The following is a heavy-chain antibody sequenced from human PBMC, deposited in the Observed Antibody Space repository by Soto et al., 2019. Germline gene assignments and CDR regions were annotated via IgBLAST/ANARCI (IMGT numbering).Heavy chain of an antibody. CDR2: IYHSGST. CDR1: GDSITSGVYF. J-gene: IGHJ4*02. CDR3: ARAPTGE. Sequence: SETLSLTCTVSGDSITSGVYFWSWIRQRPVKGLEWIGYIYHSGSTYYKPSLRGRVSMSVDTSKNQFSLELTSVTVADTAVYYCARAPTGEWGQGTLVTVSS. D-gene: IGHD3-16*01. V-gene: IGHV4-31*03.